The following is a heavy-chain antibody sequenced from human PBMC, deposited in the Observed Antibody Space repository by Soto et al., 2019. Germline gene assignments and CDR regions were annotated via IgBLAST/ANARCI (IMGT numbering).Heavy chain of an antibody. CDR2: FDPEDGET. D-gene: IGHD1-7*01. CDR1: GYTLTELS. Sequence: ASVKVSCKVSGYTLTELSMHWVRQAPGKGLEWMGTFDPEDGETIYAQKFQGRVTMTEDTSTDTAYMELSSLRSEDTAVYYCATGDPNWNYDPALSSWGQGTLVTVSS. J-gene: IGHJ4*02. V-gene: IGHV1-24*01. CDR3: ATGDPNWNYDPALSS.